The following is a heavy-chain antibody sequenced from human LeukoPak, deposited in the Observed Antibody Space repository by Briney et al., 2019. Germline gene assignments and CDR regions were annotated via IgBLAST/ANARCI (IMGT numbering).Heavy chain of an antibody. V-gene: IGHV3-21*04. J-gene: IGHJ4*02. CDR2: ISSSSSYI. Sequence: PGGSLRLSCAASGFTFSSYSMNWVRQAPGKGLEWVSSISSSSSYIYYADSVKGRFTISRDNSKNTLYLQMNSLRAEDTAVYYCASRSGYYTYYFDYWGQGTLVTVSS. D-gene: IGHD3-22*01. CDR3: ASRSGYYTYYFDY. CDR1: GFTFSSYS.